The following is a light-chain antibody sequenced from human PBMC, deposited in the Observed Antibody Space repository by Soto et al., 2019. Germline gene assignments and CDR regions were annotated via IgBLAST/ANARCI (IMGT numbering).Light chain of an antibody. V-gene: IGKV4-1*01. J-gene: IGKJ2*01. CDR2: WAS. CDR1: QSVLHSSNNRNY. CDR3: QQYYSTMYT. Sequence: DIVMTQSPDSLAVSLGERATINCKSSQSVLHSSNNRNYLAWYQQKPGQPPKLLIYWASTRESGVPDRFSGSGSGTDFTLTISSLQAEDVAVYYCQQYYSTMYTFGQGTNLEI.